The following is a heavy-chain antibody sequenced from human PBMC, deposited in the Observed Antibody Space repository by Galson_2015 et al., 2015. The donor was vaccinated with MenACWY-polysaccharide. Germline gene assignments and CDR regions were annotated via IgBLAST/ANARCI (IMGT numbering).Heavy chain of an antibody. CDR1: EFTFNTYW. V-gene: IGHV3-7*01. D-gene: IGHD2-21*01. Sequence: SLRLSCAASEFTFNTYWMSWVRQAPGKGLEWVANIKQDGSDKYYVESVKGRFTISRDNAENSLYLQMNSLRVEDTAVYYCARDTRCVGSSGCYSWFDPWGQGTLVTVSS. CDR2: IKQDGSDK. J-gene: IGHJ5*02. CDR3: ARDTRCVGSSGCYSWFDP.